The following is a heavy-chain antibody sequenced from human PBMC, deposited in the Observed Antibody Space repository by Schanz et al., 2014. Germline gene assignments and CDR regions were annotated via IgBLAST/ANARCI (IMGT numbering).Heavy chain of an antibody. V-gene: IGHV3-23*01. CDR3: ARVKYCTITRCYRTETEGIYYMDV. CDR1: GFTFSSYA. CDR2: ISSGGGST. Sequence: DVQLLESGGGLVQPGGSLRLSCAASGFTFSSYAMCWVRQAPGKGLEWVSSISSGGGSTYYADSVKGRFTISRDNSKNTLYLQMKSLRAEDTAVYYCARVKYCTITRCYRTETEGIYYMDVWGKGTTXTVSS. D-gene: IGHD2-2*01. J-gene: IGHJ6*03.